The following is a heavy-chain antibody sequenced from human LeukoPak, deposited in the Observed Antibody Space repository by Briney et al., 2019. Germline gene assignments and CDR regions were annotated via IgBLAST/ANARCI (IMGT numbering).Heavy chain of an antibody. CDR3: ARDDPDSSGYYFGAFGI. Sequence: ASVKVSCKASGYTFTGYYMHWGRQAPGQGLECMGTIIPILGIANYAQKFQGRVTITADKSTSTAYMELSSLRSEDTAVYYCARDDPDSSGYYFGAFGIWGQGTMVTVSS. CDR2: IIPILGIA. V-gene: IGHV1-69*04. J-gene: IGHJ3*02. CDR1: GYTFTGYY. D-gene: IGHD3-22*01.